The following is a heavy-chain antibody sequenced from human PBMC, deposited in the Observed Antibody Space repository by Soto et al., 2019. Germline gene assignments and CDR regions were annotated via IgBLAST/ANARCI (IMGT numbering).Heavy chain of an antibody. CDR2: ISAYNGNT. D-gene: IGHD5-18*01. CDR3: ARVRRGYSYGSWFDP. V-gene: IGHV1-18*01. J-gene: IGHJ5*02. Sequence: QVQLVQSGAEVKKPGASVKVSCKASGYTFTSYGIRWVRQAPGQGLDWMGWISAYNGNTNYAQKLQGRVTMPTDTSTSTAYMELRSLRSDDTAVYYCARVRRGYSYGSWFDPWGQGTLVTVSS. CDR1: GYTFTSYG.